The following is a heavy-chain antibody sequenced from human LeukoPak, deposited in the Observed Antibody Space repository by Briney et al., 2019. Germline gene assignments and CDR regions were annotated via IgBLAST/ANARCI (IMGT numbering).Heavy chain of an antibody. D-gene: IGHD6-13*01. J-gene: IGHJ6*02. Sequence: SVKVSCKASGGTFSSYAISWVRQAPGQGLEWMGGIIPIFGTANYAQKFQGRVTITADESTSTAYMELSSLRSEDTAVYYCARRVAYSSSWLYGMDVWGQGTTVTVSS. CDR2: IIPIFGTA. V-gene: IGHV1-69*13. CDR1: GGTFSSYA. CDR3: ARRVAYSSSWLYGMDV.